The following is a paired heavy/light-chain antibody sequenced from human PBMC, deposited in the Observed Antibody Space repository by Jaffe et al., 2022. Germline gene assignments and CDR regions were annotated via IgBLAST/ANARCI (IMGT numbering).Light chain of an antibody. CDR1: TGAVTSGHY. J-gene: IGLJ3*02. V-gene: IGLV7-46*01. CDR2: DTS. Sequence: QAVVTQEPSLTVSPGGTVTLTCGSSTGAVTSGHYPYWFQQKPGQAPRTLIYDTSNKHSWTPARFSGSLLGGKAALTLSGAQPEDEAEYYCLLSYSGARNWVFGGGTKLTVL. CDR3: LLSYSGARNWV.
Heavy chain of an antibody. CDR3: AHRRESRRVRFLEWLPEGQLFDP. D-gene: IGHD3-3*01. J-gene: IGHJ5*02. Sequence: QITLKESGPTLVKPTQTLTLTCTFSGFSLSTSGVGVGWIRQPPGKALEWLALIYWNDDKRYSPSLKSRLTITKDTSKNQVVLTMTNMDPVDTATYYCAHRRESRRVRFLEWLPEGQLFDPWGQGTLVTVSS. V-gene: IGHV2-5*01. CDR2: IYWNDDK. CDR1: GFSLSTSGVG.